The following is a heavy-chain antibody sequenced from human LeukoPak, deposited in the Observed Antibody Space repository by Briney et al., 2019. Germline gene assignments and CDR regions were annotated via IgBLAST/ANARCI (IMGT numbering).Heavy chain of an antibody. CDR3: ASAYYYDSSGLGAFDT. D-gene: IGHD3-22*01. J-gene: IGHJ3*02. Sequence: ASVTVSCKASGCTFTSYGISWVRQAPGQGLEWMGWISAYNGNTNYAQKLEGRVTMTTDTSTSTAYMELRSLRSDDTAVYYCASAYYYDSSGLGAFDTWGQGTMVTVSS. V-gene: IGHV1-18*01. CDR2: ISAYNGNT. CDR1: GCTFTSYG.